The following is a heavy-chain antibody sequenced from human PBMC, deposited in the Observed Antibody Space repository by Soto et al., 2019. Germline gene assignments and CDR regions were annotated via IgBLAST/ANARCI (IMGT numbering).Heavy chain of an antibody. CDR1: GGTLGRNP. V-gene: IGHV1-69*18. CDR3: ARGVKMAPSDLFWFDP. D-gene: IGHD3-3*01. CDR2: WVPRFGVP. Sequence: QEQLLQSGPEVRMPGSSVKVSCKTSGGTLGRNPISWVRQAPGQGLEWMGMWVPRFGVPNYSQKFKDRVTITADEPTSTVYMELRSLRSADTALYYCARGVKMAPSDLFWFDPWGQGTLVTVSS. J-gene: IGHJ5*02.